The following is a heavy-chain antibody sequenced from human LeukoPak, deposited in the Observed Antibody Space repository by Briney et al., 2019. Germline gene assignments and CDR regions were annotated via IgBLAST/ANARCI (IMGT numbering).Heavy chain of an antibody. CDR3: ARSHTRNGFCGGGRCYPAVWWFGP. V-gene: IGHV1-8*01. J-gene: IGHJ5*02. Sequence: ASVKVSCKASGYTFTNNDINWVRQAPGQGLEWMAWIDPKNGNTGYAQKFQSRVTMTTDTSTRTAYVELSSLTSEDTAVYYCARSHTRNGFCGGGRCYPAVWWFGPWGQGTLVIVSS. CDR2: IDPKNGNT. CDR1: GYTFTNND. D-gene: IGHD2-15*01.